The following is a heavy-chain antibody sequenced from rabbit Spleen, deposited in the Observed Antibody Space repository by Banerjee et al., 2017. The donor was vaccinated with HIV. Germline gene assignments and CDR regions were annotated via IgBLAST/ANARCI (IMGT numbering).Heavy chain of an antibody. V-gene: IGHV1S40*01. J-gene: IGHJ4*01. CDR1: GFAFSSRYY. CDR2: IYDGSSTST. D-gene: IGHD2-1*01. CDR3: AIGSATMTMVITGYYVNL. Sequence: QSLEESGGDLVKPGASLTLTCTASGFAFSSRYYMCWVRQAPGKGLEWIACIYDGSSTSTKYATWAKGRFTISKTSSTTVTLQMTSLTVADTATYFCAIGSATMTMVITGYYVNLWGPGPSSPS.